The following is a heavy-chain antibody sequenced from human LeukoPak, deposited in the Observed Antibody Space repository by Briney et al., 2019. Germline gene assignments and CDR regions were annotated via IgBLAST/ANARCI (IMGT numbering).Heavy chain of an antibody. V-gene: IGHV1-2*02. D-gene: IGHD4-17*01. CDR1: GYTFTGYY. J-gene: IGHJ4*02. CDR2: INSNSGGT. Sequence: GASVKVSCKASGYTFTGYYIHWVRQAPGQGLEWMGWINSNSGGTNYAQKFQGRVTMTRDTSISTAYMELSRLRSDDTAVYYCARAYGDYGLDYWGQGTLVTVSS. CDR3: ARAYGDYGLDY.